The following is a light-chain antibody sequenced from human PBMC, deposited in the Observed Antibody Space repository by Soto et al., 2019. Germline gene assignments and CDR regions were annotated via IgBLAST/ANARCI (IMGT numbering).Light chain of an antibody. J-gene: IGLJ1*01. Sequence: QSALTQPRSVSGSPGLSVTISCTGTSSDVCGYNYVSWYQQHPGKAPKLMIYDVSKRPSGVPDRFSGSKSGNTASLTISGLQAEYEADYYCCSYAGSYAFDVFGTGTELTVL. CDR3: CSYAGSYAFDV. V-gene: IGLV2-11*01. CDR1: SSDVCGYNY. CDR2: DVS.